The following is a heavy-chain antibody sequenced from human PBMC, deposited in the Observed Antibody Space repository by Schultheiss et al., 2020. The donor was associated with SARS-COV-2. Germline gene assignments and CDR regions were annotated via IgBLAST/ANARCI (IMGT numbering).Heavy chain of an antibody. Sequence: SETLSLTCAISCYSISSGYHWGWIRQPPGKGLEWIGDMYHSGSPYHNPSLKSRVTISVDTSKNQFSLKLGSVTAADTAVYYCARHSSSSRPNFDYWGQGTLVTVSS. CDR3: ARHSSSSRPNFDY. D-gene: IGHD6-6*01. CDR1: CYSISSGYH. J-gene: IGHJ4*02. V-gene: IGHV4-38-2*01. CDR2: MYHSGSP.